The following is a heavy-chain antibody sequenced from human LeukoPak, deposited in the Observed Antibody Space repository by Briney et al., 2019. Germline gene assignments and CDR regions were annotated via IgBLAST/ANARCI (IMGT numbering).Heavy chain of an antibody. V-gene: IGHV4-39*01. D-gene: IGHD5-24*01. CDR2: IYYSGST. Sequence: SETLSLTCTVSGGSISSRSYYWGWTRQPPGKGLEWIGSIYYSGSTYYNPSLQSRVTISVDTSKNQFSLKLNSVTAADTAVYYCVRTRDGYYTYYFDYWGQGTLVTVSS. CDR3: VRTRDGYYTYYFDY. CDR1: GGSISSRSYY. J-gene: IGHJ4*02.